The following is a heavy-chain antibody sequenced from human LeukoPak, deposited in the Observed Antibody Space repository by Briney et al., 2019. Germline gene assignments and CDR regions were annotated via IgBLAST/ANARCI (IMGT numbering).Heavy chain of an antibody. V-gene: IGHV3-21*01. J-gene: IGHJ6*02. CDR3: ARRSGSYGMDV. CDR2: ISSSSSYI. Sequence: GGSLRLSCAASGFTFSSYSMNWVRQAPGKGLEWVSSISSSSSYIYYADSVKGRFTISRDNAKNSLYLQMNSLRAEDTAVYNCARRSGSYGMDVWGQGTTVTVSS. D-gene: IGHD1-26*01. CDR1: GFTFSSYS.